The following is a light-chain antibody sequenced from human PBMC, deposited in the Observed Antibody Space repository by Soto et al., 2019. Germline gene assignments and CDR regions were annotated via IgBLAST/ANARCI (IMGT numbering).Light chain of an antibody. Sequence: QSVLTQPPSMSAAPGQTITISCAGTSSNIGQGYVSWYQHFPGTAPRLLIYDNSQRPSGVPDRFSGSKSGTSATLAITGPQRGAGADYYCGAGDRGLGAGLFGGGTKLPVL. CDR1: SSNIGQGY. J-gene: IGLJ3*02. CDR3: GAGDRGLGAGL. V-gene: IGLV1-51*01. CDR2: DNS.